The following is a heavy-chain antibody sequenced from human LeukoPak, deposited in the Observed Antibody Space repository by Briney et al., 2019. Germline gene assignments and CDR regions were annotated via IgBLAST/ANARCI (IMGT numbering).Heavy chain of an antibody. D-gene: IGHD5-24*01. CDR1: GFTFSSYG. CDR3: ARGDGYNNYYYMDV. V-gene: IGHV3-33*01. J-gene: IGHJ6*03. CDR2: IWYDGSNK. Sequence: GGSLRLSCAASGFTFSSYGMHWVRQAPGKGLEWVAVIWYDGSNKYYADSVKGRFTISRDNSKNTLYLQMNSPRAEDTAVYYCARGDGYNNYYYMDVWGKGTTVTVSS.